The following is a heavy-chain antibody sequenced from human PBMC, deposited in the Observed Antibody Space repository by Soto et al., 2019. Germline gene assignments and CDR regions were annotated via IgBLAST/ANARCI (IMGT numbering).Heavy chain of an antibody. CDR2: ITITGDTT. V-gene: IGHV3-23*04. CDR3: AKGGGGDHGY. D-gene: IGHD2-21*02. Sequence: EVQLVESEGGLVQPGGSLRLSCEASGFIFTTSDMSWVRQAPGKGLEWISSITITGDTTHYADSVKGRFTISRDNSRNTVYLKMNSRRVDATAVYYCAKGGGGDHGYWGQGTLVAVSS. CDR1: GFIFTTSD. J-gene: IGHJ4*02.